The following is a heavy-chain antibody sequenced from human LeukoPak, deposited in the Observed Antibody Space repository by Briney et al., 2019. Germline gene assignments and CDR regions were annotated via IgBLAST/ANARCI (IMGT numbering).Heavy chain of an antibody. J-gene: IGHJ4*02. CDR3: ARDYSSSGSFDY. D-gene: IGHD6-6*01. CDR1: AFSFSNFA. Sequence: TGGSLRLSCAASAFSFSNFAMYWVRQAPGKGLEWLAVISYDGSIRYYADSVKGRFTISRDNAKNSLYLQMNSLRAEDTAVYYCARDYSSSGSFDYWGQGTLVTVSS. V-gene: IGHV3-30-3*01. CDR2: ISYDGSIR.